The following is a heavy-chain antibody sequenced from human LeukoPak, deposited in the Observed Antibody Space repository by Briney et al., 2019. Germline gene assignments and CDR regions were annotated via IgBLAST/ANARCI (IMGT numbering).Heavy chain of an antibody. CDR1: GFNFDDYA. CDR3: TRRAARWQFDL. J-gene: IGHJ2*01. CDR2: INWKTGNG. D-gene: IGHD5-24*01. V-gene: IGHV3-9*01. Sequence: LGRSLRLSCAVPGFNFDDYAMHWVRQAPGRGLEWVSGINWKTGNGIYADSVKGRFTISRDNAKNSLYLQMSSLRAEDTALYYCTRRAARWQFDLWGRGTLLTVSS.